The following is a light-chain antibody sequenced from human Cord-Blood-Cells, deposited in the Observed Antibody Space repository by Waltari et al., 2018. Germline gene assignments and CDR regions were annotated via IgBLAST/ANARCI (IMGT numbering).Light chain of an antibody. V-gene: IGKV1-39*01. Sequence: DIQMTQSPSSLSASVGDRVTITCRASQSISSYLNWYQQKPGKAPKLLIYAASSLQSGVPSRFSGSGAGTDYTLTISSLRPEDSAAYYCQQSYSTPYPFGQGTKLEIK. CDR2: AAS. CDR3: QQSYSTPYP. CDR1: QSISSY. J-gene: IGKJ2*01.